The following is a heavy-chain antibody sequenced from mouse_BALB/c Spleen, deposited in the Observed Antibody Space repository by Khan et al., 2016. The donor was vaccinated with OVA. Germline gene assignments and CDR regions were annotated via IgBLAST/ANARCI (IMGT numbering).Heavy chain of an antibody. D-gene: IGHD4-1*01. CDR2: IYPGSDST. J-gene: IGHJ3*01. CDR1: GYTFTDYV. Sequence: QVQLKQSGPELVKPGASVKMSCKASGYTFTDYVMNWVKQRNGQGLEWIGQIYPGSDSTYYNEKFKGKATLTADRSSSTAYMHLSNLTSEDSAVYFCARAGWDVFAYWGQGTLVTVSA. CDR3: ARAGWDVFAY. V-gene: IGHV1-77*01.